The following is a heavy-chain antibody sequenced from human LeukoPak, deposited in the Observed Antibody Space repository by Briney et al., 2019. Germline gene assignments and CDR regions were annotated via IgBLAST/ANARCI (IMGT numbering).Heavy chain of an antibody. V-gene: IGHV1-69*04. Sequence: ASVKVSCKASGGTFSSYAISWVRQAPGQGLEWMGRIIPILGIANYAQKFQGRVTITADKSTSTAYMELSSLRSEDMAVYYCASPPHSSSWYYFDYWGQGTLVTVSS. D-gene: IGHD6-13*01. CDR2: IIPILGIA. J-gene: IGHJ4*02. CDR1: GGTFSSYA. CDR3: ASPPHSSSWYYFDY.